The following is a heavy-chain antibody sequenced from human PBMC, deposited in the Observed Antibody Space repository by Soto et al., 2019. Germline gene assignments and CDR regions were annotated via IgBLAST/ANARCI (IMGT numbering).Heavy chain of an antibody. V-gene: IGHV3-33*01. CDR1: GFTFSSYG. CDR3: ARVYSGYDGYYYYGMDV. D-gene: IGHD5-12*01. Sequence: GGSLRLSCAASGFTFSSYGMHWVRQAPGKGLEWVAVIWYDGSNKYYADSVKGRFTISRDNSKNTLYLQMNSLRAEDTAVYYCARVYSGYDGYYYYGMDVWGQGTTVTVSS. CDR2: IWYDGSNK. J-gene: IGHJ6*02.